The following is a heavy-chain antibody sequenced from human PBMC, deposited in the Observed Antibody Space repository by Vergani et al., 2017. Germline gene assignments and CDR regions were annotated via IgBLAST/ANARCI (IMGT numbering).Heavy chain of an antibody. CDR1: GFTFSNYW. V-gene: IGHV3-7*01. J-gene: IGHJ3*02. CDR2: IKQDGSEQ. CDR3: AKEGYGDYFVHAFDI. D-gene: IGHD4-17*01. Sequence: EVQLVESGGGLAPPGGSLRLSCAASGFTFSNYWMSWVRQAPGKGLEWLANIKQDGSEQYYVDSVKGRFTIFRDNAEKSVYLQMNSLRADEDAAVYFCAKEGYGDYFVHAFDIWGQGTMVTVSS.